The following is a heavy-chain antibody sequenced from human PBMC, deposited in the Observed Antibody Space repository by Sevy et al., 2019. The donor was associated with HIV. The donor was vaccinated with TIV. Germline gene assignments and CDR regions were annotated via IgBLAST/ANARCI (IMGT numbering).Heavy chain of an antibody. V-gene: IGHV5-51*01. D-gene: IGHD3-22*01. CDR2: IYPDDSDT. Sequence: GESLKISCKGSGYSFTSHWIGWVRHMPGKGLEWMGIIYPDDSDTRYSPSFEGQVTFSADRSISTAYLQWSSLKASDTAMYYCATSRSGYFDSSGYYIYWGQGTLVTVSS. CDR1: GYSFTSHW. CDR3: ATSRSGYFDSSGYYIY. J-gene: IGHJ4*02.